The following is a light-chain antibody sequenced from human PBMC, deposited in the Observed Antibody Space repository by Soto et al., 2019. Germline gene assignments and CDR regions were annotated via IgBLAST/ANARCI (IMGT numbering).Light chain of an antibody. CDR1: QSVSGSY. J-gene: IGKJ2*01. CDR3: QQYAASPYT. Sequence: EIVLTQSPGTLSLSPGERATLSCRASQSVSGSYLAWYQQKPGQAPRLVIYGPSSRATGIPDRFSGSESGTDFTLTIDRLEPEDFAVYYCQQYAASPYTFGQGTKLEIK. V-gene: IGKV3-20*01. CDR2: GPS.